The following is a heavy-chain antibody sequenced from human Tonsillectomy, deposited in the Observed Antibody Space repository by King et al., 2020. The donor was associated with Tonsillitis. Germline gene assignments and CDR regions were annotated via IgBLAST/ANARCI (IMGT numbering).Heavy chain of an antibody. J-gene: IGHJ3*02. CDR1: GFKFDDHA. CDR3: VKADIAIVLIGSGTFDK. V-gene: IGHV3-9*01. CDR2: IDWDSGAV. Sequence: DVQLVESGGGLVRPGTSLRLSCAASGFKFDDHAMHWVRQVPGKGLEWVSGIDWDSGAVGYADSVKGRFTISRDNAKNCLFLQMNSLRVEDRALCYCVKADIAIVLIGSGTFDKWGRGAMVTVSS. D-gene: IGHD1-26*01.